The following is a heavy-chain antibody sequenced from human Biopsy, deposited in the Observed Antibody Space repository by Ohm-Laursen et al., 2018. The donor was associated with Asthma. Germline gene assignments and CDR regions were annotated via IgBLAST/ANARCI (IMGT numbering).Heavy chain of an antibody. V-gene: IGHV3-23*01. Sequence: GSLRLSCAASGFAFNNSSRTWVRQAPGKGLEWVSSISASGVRTFYADSVKGRFTVSRDSSRNTLYLQLSTLRVEDTAVYFCAKITTDRQKANNWFDPWGQGTLVTVSS. CDR3: AKITTDRQKANNWFDP. D-gene: IGHD3-22*01. J-gene: IGHJ5*02. CDR1: GFAFNNSS. CDR2: ISASGVRT.